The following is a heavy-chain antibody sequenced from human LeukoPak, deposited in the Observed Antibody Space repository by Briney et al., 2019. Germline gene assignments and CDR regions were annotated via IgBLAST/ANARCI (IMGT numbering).Heavy chain of an antibody. CDR2: ISDSGGTT. CDR1: GFTFSNYA. V-gene: IGHV3-23*01. D-gene: IGHD2-2*01. Sequence: GGSRRLSCAASGFTFSNYAMSWVRHAPGEGLEWVWAISDSGGTTYYADSVKGRFTISRDNSKNTLYLQMNSLRGEDTAVYYCAKLTRGYCSSTACPNWFDPWGQGTLVTVSS. J-gene: IGHJ5*02. CDR3: AKLTRGYCSSTACPNWFDP.